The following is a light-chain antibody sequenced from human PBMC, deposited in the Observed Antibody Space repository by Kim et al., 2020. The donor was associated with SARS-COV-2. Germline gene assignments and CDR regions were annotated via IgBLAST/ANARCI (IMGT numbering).Light chain of an antibody. J-gene: IGKJ2*01. CDR3: QQYSMSYT. V-gene: IGKV1-5*03. Sequence: IQMTQSPSTLSASLGDRVTITCRASQNINTWLAWYQQKPGNAPKLLSYKASSLQSGVPSRFSGSGSGTEFTLTISGLQPDDFATYYCQQYSMSYTFGQGTKLEIK. CDR1: QNINTW. CDR2: KAS.